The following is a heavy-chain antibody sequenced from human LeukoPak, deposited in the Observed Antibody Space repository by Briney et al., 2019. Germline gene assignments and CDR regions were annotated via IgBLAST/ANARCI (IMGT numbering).Heavy chain of an antibody. Sequence: SETLSLTCTVSGGSVSSYYWSWIRQPPGKALEWIGSIYYSGSTYYNPSLKSRVTLSVDTSKNQFSLKLSSVTAADTAVYYCARDLAVLGYFHFDYWGQGTLVTVSS. V-gene: IGHV4-59*02. CDR3: ARDLAVLGYFHFDY. D-gene: IGHD3-22*01. CDR2: IYYSGST. CDR1: GGSVSSYY. J-gene: IGHJ4*02.